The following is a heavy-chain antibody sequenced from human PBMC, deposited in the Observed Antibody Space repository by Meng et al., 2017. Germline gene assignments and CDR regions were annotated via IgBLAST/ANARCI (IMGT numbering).Heavy chain of an antibody. CDR3: ARGGIAVAIDY. CDR1: GYTFTSYA. V-gene: IGHV1-3*01. Sequence: QVQLVQSGAGVKKPGASVKVSCKASGYTFTSYAMNWVRQAPGQRLEWMGWINAGNGNTKYSQKFQGRVTMTTDTSTSTAYMELRSLRSDDTAVYYCARGGIAVAIDYWGQGTLVTVSS. D-gene: IGHD6-19*01. CDR2: INAGNGNT. J-gene: IGHJ4*02.